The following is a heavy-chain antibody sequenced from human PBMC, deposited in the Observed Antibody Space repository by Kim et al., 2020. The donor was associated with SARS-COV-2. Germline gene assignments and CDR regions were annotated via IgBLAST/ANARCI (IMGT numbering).Heavy chain of an antibody. CDR3: ARLTVTTPYYFDY. D-gene: IGHD4-17*01. V-gene: IGHV3-23*01. Sequence: YADSVKGRFTISRDNSKNTLYLQMNSLRAEDTAVYYCARLTVTTPYYFDYWGQGTLVTVSS. J-gene: IGHJ4*02.